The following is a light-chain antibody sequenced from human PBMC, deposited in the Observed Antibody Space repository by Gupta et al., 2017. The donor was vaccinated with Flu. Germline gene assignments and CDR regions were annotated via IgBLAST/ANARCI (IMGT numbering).Light chain of an antibody. CDR1: QSVSSN. V-gene: IGKV3-15*01. J-gene: IGKJ1*01. CDR3: QQYNNWPSWT. Sequence: PATLSVSPGERATLSCRASQSVSSNLAWYQQKPGQAPRLLIYGASTRATGIPARFSGSGSGTEFTLTISSLQSEDFAVYYCQQYNNWPSWTFGQGTKVEIK. CDR2: GAS.